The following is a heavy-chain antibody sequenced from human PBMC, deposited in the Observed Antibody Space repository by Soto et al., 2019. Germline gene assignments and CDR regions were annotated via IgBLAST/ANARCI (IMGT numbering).Heavy chain of an antibody. CDR2: INAGNGDT. CDR3: ARAISGYVT. V-gene: IGHV1-3*01. CDR1: GYTFTSYA. J-gene: IGHJ5*02. Sequence: ASVKASCKASGYTFTSYAMHWVRQAPGQRPEWMGWINAGNGDTRYSQIFQGRVTLTRDTSASTVYLDLSSLRSEDTAIYYCARAISGYVTWGQGTLVTVSS. D-gene: IGHD5-12*01.